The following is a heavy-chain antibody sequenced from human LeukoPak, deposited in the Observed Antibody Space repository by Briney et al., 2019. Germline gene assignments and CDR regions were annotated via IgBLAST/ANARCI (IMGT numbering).Heavy chain of an antibody. J-gene: IGHJ4*02. V-gene: IGHV3-21*01. CDR3: AKDSQMYCSSTSCYPFDY. Sequence: GGSLRLSCAASGFTFSSYSMNWVRQAPGKGLEWVSSISSSSSYIYYADSVKGRFTISRDNSKNTLYLQMNSLRAEDTAVYYCAKDSQMYCSSTSCYPFDYWGQGTLVTVSS. D-gene: IGHD2-2*01. CDR1: GFTFSSYS. CDR2: ISSSSSYI.